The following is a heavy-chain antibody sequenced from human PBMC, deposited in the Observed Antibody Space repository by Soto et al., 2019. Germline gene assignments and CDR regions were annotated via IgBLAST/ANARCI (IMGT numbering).Heavy chain of an antibody. CDR2: INAGNGNT. D-gene: IGHD3-22*01. CDR1: GYTFTGYA. J-gene: IGHJ4*02. Sequence: GASVKVSCKASGYTFTGYAMHWVRQAPGQRLEWMGWINAGNGNTKYSQKFQGRVTITRDTSASTAYMELSSLRSEDTAVYYCARTMIVVAPFDYWGQGTLVTVSS. CDR3: ARTMIVVAPFDY. V-gene: IGHV1-3*01.